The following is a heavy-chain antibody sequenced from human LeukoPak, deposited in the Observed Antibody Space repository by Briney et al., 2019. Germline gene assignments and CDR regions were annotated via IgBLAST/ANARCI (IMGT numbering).Heavy chain of an antibody. CDR3: ATPDGDYLWVLDY. Sequence: GGSLRLSCAASGFTFSSHGMHWVRQAPGKGLEWVAVIWYDGSNKYYADSVKGRFTISRDNSKNTLYLQMNSLRAEDTAVYYCATPDGDYLWVLDYWGQGTLVTVSS. D-gene: IGHD4-17*01. V-gene: IGHV3-33*01. CDR2: IWYDGSNK. J-gene: IGHJ4*02. CDR1: GFTFSSHG.